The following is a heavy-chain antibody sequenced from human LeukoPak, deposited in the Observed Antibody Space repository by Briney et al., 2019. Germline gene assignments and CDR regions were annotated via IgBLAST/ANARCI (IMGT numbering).Heavy chain of an antibody. Sequence: SQTLSLTCTVSGGSINSGSYYWSWIRQPAGRGLEWIGRMSSSGSTNYNPSLKSRVTMSVDRSKNQISLMLYSVTAADTAVYFCTRDSSGYDWFYDYWGQGTLVTVSS. J-gene: IGHJ4*02. CDR1: GGSINSGSYY. CDR2: MSSSGST. D-gene: IGHD5-12*01. V-gene: IGHV4-61*02. CDR3: TRDSSGYDWFYDY.